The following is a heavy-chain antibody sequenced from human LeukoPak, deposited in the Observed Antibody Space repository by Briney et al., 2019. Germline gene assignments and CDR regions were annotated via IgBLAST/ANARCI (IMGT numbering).Heavy chain of an antibody. Sequence: SSETLSLTCTVSGGSTSSSSYYWGWIRQPPGKGLEWIGSIYYSGSTYYNPSLKSRVTISVDTSKNQFSLKLSSVTAADTAVYYCARRYDFWSGYYNYRGQGTLVTVSS. CDR3: ARRYDFWSGYYNY. CDR2: IYYSGST. V-gene: IGHV4-39*01. D-gene: IGHD3-3*01. J-gene: IGHJ4*02. CDR1: GGSTSSSSYY.